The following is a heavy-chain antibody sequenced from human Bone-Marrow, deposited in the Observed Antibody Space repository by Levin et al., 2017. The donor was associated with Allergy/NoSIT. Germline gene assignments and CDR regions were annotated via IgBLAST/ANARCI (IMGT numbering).Heavy chain of an antibody. D-gene: IGHD6-13*01. V-gene: IGHV3-23*01. J-gene: IGHJ4*02. Sequence: GGSLRLSCVASGFIFSNCPMSWVRQSPGKGLEWVSGISASSAGTYYRDSVKGRFTISRDNSKNTLHLHMNSLRAEDTAVYYCAKEPPIATCLTGNYFDFWGQGTLITVSS. CDR1: GFIFSNCP. CDR2: ISASSAGT. CDR3: AKEPPIATCLTGNYFDF.